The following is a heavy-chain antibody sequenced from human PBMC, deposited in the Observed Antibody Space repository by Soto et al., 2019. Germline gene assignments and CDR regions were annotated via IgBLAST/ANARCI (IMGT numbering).Heavy chain of an antibody. J-gene: IGHJ4*02. CDR2: INPNSGGT. V-gene: IGHV1-2*02. CDR3: ARSRDGYNQ. CDR1: GYTFTDFY. Sequence: GASVKVSCKASGYTFTDFYLHWVRQAPGQGLEWMGWINPNSGGTTYAQKFQGRVTMTRDTSITTAYMELSSLKSDDTAVFYCARSRDGYNQWGQRTLVTVS. D-gene: IGHD5-12*01.